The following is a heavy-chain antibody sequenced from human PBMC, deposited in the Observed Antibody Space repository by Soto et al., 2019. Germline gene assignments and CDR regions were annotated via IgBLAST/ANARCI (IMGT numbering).Heavy chain of an antibody. CDR1: GGSISSGGYY. CDR3: ANTVTQTPYYYYGMDV. J-gene: IGHJ6*02. D-gene: IGHD4-17*01. V-gene: IGHV4-31*03. CDR2: IYYSGST. Sequence: QVQLQESGPGLVKPSQTLSLTCTVSGGSISSGGYYWSWIRQHPGKGLEWIGYIYYSGSTYYNPSLKGRVTISVDTAKNQFSLKLSSVTAADTAVYYCANTVTQTPYYYYGMDVWGQGTTVTVSS.